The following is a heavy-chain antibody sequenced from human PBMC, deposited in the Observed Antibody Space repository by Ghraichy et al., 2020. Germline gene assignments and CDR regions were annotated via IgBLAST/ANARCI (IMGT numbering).Heavy chain of an antibody. J-gene: IGHJ5*02. CDR1: GFTFSSYA. D-gene: IGHD3-10*01. CDR3: AKVWGVGSGSYYGP. CDR2: ISGSGGST. Sequence: GGSLRLSCAASGFTFSSYAMSWVRQAPGKGLEWVSAISGSGGSTYYADSVKGRFTISRDNSKNTLYLQMNSLRAEDTAVYYCAKVWGVGSGSYYGPWGQGTLVTVSS. V-gene: IGHV3-23*01.